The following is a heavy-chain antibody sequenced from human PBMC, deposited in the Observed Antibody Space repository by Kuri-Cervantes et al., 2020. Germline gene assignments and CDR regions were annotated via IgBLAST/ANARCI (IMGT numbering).Heavy chain of an antibody. V-gene: IGHV3-66*01. CDR1: GFTFSSNA. D-gene: IGHD6-25*01. Sequence: GESLKISCAASGFTFSSNAMSWVRQAPGKGLEWVSVIYSGGSTYYADSVKGRSTISRDNSKNTLYLQMNSLRAEDTAVYYCARDRQAVYMDVWGKGTTVTVSS. CDR3: ARDRQAVYMDV. J-gene: IGHJ6*03. CDR2: IYSGGST.